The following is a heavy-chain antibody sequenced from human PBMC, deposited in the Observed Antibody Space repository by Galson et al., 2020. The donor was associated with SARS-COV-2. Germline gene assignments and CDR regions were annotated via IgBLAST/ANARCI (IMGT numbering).Heavy chain of an antibody. J-gene: IGHJ6*02. CDR1: GRSFSGYY. Sequence: SETLSLTCAVYGRSFSGYYWSWIRQPPAKGLEWIGEINHSGSTNYNPSLKSRITMSVDTSKNQFSLKLSSVTAADTGVYYCAGSSRAAAGVGVYYYYGMDVWGQGTTVTVAS. CDR3: AGSSRAAAGVGVYYYYGMDV. V-gene: IGHV4-34*01. CDR2: INHSGST. D-gene: IGHD6-13*01.